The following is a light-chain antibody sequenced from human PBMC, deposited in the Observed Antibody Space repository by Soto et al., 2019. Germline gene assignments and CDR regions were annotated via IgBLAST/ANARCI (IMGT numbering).Light chain of an antibody. J-gene: IGKJ1*01. CDR2: DAS. CDR3: QQFGRSPPSWT. V-gene: IGKV3-20*01. CDR1: QSVSSSY. Sequence: EIVLTQSPGTLSLSPGERATLSCRASQSVSSSYLAWYQQKPGQPPRLLIFDASSRATDIPDRFSGSGSGTDFTLTISSLEPEDFAVYYCQQFGRSPPSWTFGQGTKVEIK.